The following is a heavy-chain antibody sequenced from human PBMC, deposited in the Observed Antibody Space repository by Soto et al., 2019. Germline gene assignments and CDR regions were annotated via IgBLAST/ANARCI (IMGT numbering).Heavy chain of an antibody. J-gene: IGHJ4*02. Sequence: GGSLRLSCAASGFTFSSYAMSWVRQAPGKGLEWVSAISGSGGSTYYADSVKGRFTISRDNSKNTLYLQMNGLRAEDTAVYYCAKGEYSSSLTNTYYFDYWGQGTLVTVSS. CDR1: GFTFSSYA. CDR2: ISGSGGST. CDR3: AKGEYSSSLTNTYYFDY. D-gene: IGHD6-6*01. V-gene: IGHV3-23*01.